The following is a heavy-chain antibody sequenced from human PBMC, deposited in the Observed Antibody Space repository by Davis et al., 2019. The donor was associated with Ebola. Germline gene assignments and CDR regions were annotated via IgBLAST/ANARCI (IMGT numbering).Heavy chain of an antibody. CDR1: GYSFTSYW. V-gene: IGHV5-51*01. D-gene: IGHD3-22*01. J-gene: IGHJ5*02. CDR2: IYPGDSDT. Sequence: PGGSLRLSCKGSGYSFTSYWIGWVRQMPGKGLEWMGIIYPGDSDTRYSPSFQGQVTISADKSISTAYLQWSSLKASDTAMYYCARHDSSGSQGWFDPWGQGTLVTVSS. CDR3: ARHDSSGSQGWFDP.